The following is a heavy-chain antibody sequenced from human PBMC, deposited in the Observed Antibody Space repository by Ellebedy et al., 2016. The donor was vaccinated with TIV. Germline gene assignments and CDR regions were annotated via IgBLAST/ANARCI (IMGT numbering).Heavy chain of an antibody. V-gene: IGHV1-2*02. D-gene: IGHD4-17*01. CDR3: ARDFDYGDYYYFDY. Sequence: AASVQVSCKASGYTFTGYYMHWVRQAPGQGLEWMGWINPNSGGTNYAQKFQGRVTMTRDTSISTAYMELSRLRSDDTAVYYCARDFDYGDYYYFDYWGQGTLVTVSS. CDR2: INPNSGGT. J-gene: IGHJ4*02. CDR1: GYTFTGYY.